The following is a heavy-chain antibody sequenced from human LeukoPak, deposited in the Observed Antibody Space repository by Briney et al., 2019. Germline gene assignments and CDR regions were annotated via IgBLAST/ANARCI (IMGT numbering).Heavy chain of an antibody. Sequence: PGGSLRLSCAASGFTFSNYAMTWVRQAPGKGLEWISYIKSSGTTRYYADSVRGRFTVSRDNAKNSLSLQMDSLRDEDTAVYYCTRDRDIFDIWGQGTMVTVSS. CDR1: GFTFSNYA. J-gene: IGHJ3*02. V-gene: IGHV3-48*02. CDR3: TRDRDIFDI. CDR2: IKSSGTTR. D-gene: IGHD3-10*01.